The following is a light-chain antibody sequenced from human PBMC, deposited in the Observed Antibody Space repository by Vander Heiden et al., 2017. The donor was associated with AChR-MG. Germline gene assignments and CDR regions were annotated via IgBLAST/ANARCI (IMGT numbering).Light chain of an antibody. Sequence: SSEVTQDPAVSVALGQTVRTTCQGESLRTSSASWYQQKRGQAPKLVLFGKASRPSGIPDRFSGSTSGDTATLTITGAQAEDEADYYCNSRGSSENRRVFGGGTKLTVL. CDR3: NSRGSSENRRV. CDR1: SLRTSS. V-gene: IGLV3-19*01. J-gene: IGLJ3*02. CDR2: GKA.